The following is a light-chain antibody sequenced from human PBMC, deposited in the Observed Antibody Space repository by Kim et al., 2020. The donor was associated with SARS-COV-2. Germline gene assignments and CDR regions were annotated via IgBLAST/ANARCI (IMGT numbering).Light chain of an antibody. V-gene: IGLV3-1*01. Sequence: VSPGQPASITCSGDRLGDKYASWYQQKPGQSPVLVIYNDSRRPSGIPERFSGSNSGNTATLTISGTQAIDEADYYCQAWDNNNGVFGGGTQLTVL. CDR2: NDS. J-gene: IGLJ3*02. CDR3: QAWDNNNGV. CDR1: RLGDKY.